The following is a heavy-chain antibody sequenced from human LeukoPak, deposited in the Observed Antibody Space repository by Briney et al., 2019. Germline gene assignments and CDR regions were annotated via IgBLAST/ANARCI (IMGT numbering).Heavy chain of an antibody. J-gene: IGHJ3*02. CDR2: ISGSGGST. CDR1: GFTFSSYA. Sequence: GGSLRLSCAASGFTFSSYAMSWVRQAPGKGLEWVSAISGSGGSTYYAGSVKGRFTISRDNSKNTLYLQMNSLRAEDTAVYYCAKDRPVWELRSGHAFDIWGQGTMVTVSS. CDR3: AKDRPVWELRSGHAFDI. V-gene: IGHV3-23*01. D-gene: IGHD1-26*01.